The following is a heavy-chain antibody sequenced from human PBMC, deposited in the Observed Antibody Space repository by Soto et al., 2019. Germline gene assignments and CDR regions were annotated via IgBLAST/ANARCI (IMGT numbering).Heavy chain of an antibody. J-gene: IGHJ6*02. CDR3: AREETAWPLAYGLDV. CDR2: ISKSDYT. V-gene: IGHV3-21*01. Sequence: GGSLRLSCTVSGFAFNNYGINWVRQAPGKGLEWVSSISKSDYTYYSDSVKGRFAISRDNAKSSVSLQINSLRDEDTGVYYCAREETAWPLAYGLDVWGQGTTVTVSS. D-gene: IGHD2-21*02. CDR1: GFAFNNYG.